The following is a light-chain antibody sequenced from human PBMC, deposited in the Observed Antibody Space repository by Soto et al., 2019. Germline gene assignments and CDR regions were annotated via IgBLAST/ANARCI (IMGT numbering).Light chain of an antibody. Sequence: EIVMTQSPATLSVSPGERATLSCRASQSVSSNLAWYQQKPCQAPRLLIYGASTSATGIPARFSCSGSWTEFTLTISSLQSADFAVYYCHQYNNWSTFGQGTKLEIK. CDR3: HQYNNWST. CDR2: GAS. CDR1: QSVSSN. J-gene: IGKJ2*01. V-gene: IGKV3-15*01.